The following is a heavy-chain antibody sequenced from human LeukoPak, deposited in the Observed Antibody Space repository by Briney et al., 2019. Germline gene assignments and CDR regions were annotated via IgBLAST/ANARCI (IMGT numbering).Heavy chain of an antibody. D-gene: IGHD3-3*01. V-gene: IGHV1-69*05. CDR2: IIPIFGTA. J-gene: IGHJ5*02. CDR3: ARDIGGINNWFDP. CDR1: GGTFSSYA. Sequence: SVKVSCKASGGTFSSYAISWVRQAPGQGLEWMGGIIPIFGTADYAQKFQGRVTITTDESTSTAYMELSSLRSEDTAVYYCARDIGGINNWFDPWGQGTLVTVSS.